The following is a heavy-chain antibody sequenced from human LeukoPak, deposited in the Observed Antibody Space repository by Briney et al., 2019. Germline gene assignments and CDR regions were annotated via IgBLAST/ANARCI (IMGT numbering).Heavy chain of an antibody. CDR1: GYTFTSYD. CDR3: ARNPPRTGDFNS. J-gene: IGHJ4*02. CDR2: MSPNNGDT. D-gene: IGHD7-27*01. Sequence: ASVTVSCKTSGYTFTSYDINWVRQATGQGLGWLGWMSPNNGDTGYAQKFQGRATMTRDTSTNTAYMELSALTSEDTAVYYCARNPPRTGDFNSWGQGALVTVSS. V-gene: IGHV1-8*01.